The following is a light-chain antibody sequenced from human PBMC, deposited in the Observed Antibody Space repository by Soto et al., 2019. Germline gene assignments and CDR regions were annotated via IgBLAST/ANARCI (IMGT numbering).Light chain of an antibody. CDR3: QQYNNWPFT. Sequence: EIVLTQSPATLSVSPGESATLSCRASQNVNSNLAWYQQKPGQAPRFLIADASTRATGIPARFSGSGSGTEFTLTISSLQSEDFAVYYCQQYNNWPFTFGQGTKLEIQ. CDR1: QNVNSN. J-gene: IGKJ2*01. CDR2: DAS. V-gene: IGKV3-15*01.